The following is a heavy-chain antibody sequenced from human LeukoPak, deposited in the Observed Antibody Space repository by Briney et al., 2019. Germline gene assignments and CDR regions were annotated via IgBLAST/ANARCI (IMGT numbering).Heavy chain of an antibody. Sequence: GSLRLSCAASGFTFSSYDMHWVRQATGKGLEWVSAIGTAGDTYYPGSVKGRFTISRENAKNSLYLQMNSLRAGDTAVYYCARARQKGWFDPWGQGTLVTVSS. J-gene: IGHJ5*02. CDR3: ARARQKGWFDP. CDR1: GFTFSSYD. CDR2: IGTAGDT. V-gene: IGHV3-13*01.